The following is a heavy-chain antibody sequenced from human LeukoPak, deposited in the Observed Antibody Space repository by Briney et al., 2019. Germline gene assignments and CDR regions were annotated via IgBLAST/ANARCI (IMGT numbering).Heavy chain of an antibody. D-gene: IGHD3-22*01. CDR2: IIPIFGTA. V-gene: IGHV1-69*13. Sequence: SVKVSCKASGGTFSSYAISWVRQAPGQGLEWMGGIIPIFGTANYAQKFQRRVTITADESTSTAYMELSSLRSEDTAVYYCARDSGMSGYYRSFDYWGQGTLVTVSS. CDR1: GGTFSSYA. J-gene: IGHJ4*02. CDR3: ARDSGMSGYYRSFDY.